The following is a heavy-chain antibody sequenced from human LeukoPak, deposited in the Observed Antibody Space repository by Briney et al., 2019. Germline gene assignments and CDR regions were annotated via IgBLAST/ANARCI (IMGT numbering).Heavy chain of an antibody. D-gene: IGHD3-9*01. J-gene: IGHJ4*02. Sequence: QPGRSLRLSCAASGFTFSSYGMHWVRQAPGKGLEWVSGIGGRIYYTDSVKGRFTISRDNSKNTLFLQMNSLRAEDTAVYYCARTLRYFDFHFDYWGQGTLVTVSS. V-gene: IGHV3-NL1*01. CDR3: ARTLRYFDFHFDY. CDR2: IGGRI. CDR1: GFTFSSYG.